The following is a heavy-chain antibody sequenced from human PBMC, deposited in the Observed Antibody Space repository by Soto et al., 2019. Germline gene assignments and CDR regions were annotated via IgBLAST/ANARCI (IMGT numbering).Heavy chain of an antibody. CDR2: TRTKANSYTT. J-gene: IGHJ3*02. V-gene: IGHV3-72*01. Sequence: EVQLVESGGGLVQPGGSLRLSCAASGFSFSDHYMDWVRQAPGKGLEWVGRTRTKANSYTTEYAASVKGRFTISRDDSKNSLYLQMNSLKTEDTAVYYCASFGYSSSWYEDAFDIWGQGTMVTVSS. CDR1: GFSFSDHY. CDR3: ASFGYSSSWYEDAFDI. D-gene: IGHD6-13*01.